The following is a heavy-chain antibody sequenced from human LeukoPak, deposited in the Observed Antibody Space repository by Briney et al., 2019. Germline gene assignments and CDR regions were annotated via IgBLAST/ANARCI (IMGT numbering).Heavy chain of an antibody. Sequence: SETLSLTCAVSGGSISSYYWSWIRQPPGKGLEWIGYIYTSGSTNYNPSLKSRVTISVDTSKNQFSLKLSSVTAADAAVYYCARHQQWLAFDYWGQGTLVTVSS. J-gene: IGHJ4*02. CDR2: IYTSGST. D-gene: IGHD6-19*01. V-gene: IGHV4-4*09. CDR1: GGSISSYY. CDR3: ARHQQWLAFDY.